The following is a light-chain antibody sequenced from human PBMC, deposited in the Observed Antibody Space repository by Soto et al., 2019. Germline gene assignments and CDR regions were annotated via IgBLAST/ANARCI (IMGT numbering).Light chain of an antibody. CDR1: QGIRNY. Sequence: DIQMTQSPSSLSASVGDRVTITFRASQGIRNYLAWYQQKPGKVPKLLISAASTLRSGVPSRFSGSGSGTDFTLTVSSLQPEDVATYYCQKYDSAPFTFGPG. V-gene: IGKV1-27*01. CDR3: QKYDSAPFT. J-gene: IGKJ3*01. CDR2: AAS.